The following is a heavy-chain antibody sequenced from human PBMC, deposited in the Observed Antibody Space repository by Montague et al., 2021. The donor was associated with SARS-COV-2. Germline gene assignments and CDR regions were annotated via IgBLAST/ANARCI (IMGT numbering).Heavy chain of an antibody. CDR1: GYSISSGYY. Sequence: ETLSLTCTVSGYSISSGYYWGWIRQPPGKGLEWIGSIYHSGSTXYNPSLKSRVTISVDTSKNQFSLRLSSVTAADTAVYYCARVRSITMIVVVITPMGWFDPWGQGTLVTVSS. V-gene: IGHV4-38-2*02. J-gene: IGHJ5*02. CDR3: ARVRSITMIVVVITPMGWFDP. CDR2: IYHSGST. D-gene: IGHD3-22*01.